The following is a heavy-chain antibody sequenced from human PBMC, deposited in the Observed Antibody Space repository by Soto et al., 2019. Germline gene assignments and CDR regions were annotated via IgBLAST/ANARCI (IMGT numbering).Heavy chain of an antibody. CDR2: IYYSGST. J-gene: IGHJ4*02. D-gene: IGHD6-19*01. CDR1: GGSISSYY. CDR3: ARGPSGWYYGY. V-gene: IGHV4-59*01. Sequence: PSETLSLTCTVSGGSISSYYWSWIRQPPGKGLEWIGYIYYSGSTNYNPSLKSRVTISVDTSRNQFSLKLSSVTAADTAVYYCARGPSGWYYGYWGQGTLVTVSS.